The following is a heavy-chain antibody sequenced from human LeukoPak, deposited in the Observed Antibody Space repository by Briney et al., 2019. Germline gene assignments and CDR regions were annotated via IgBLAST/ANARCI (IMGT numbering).Heavy chain of an antibody. Sequence: GESLTLSCAASAFTFIGYETDWVRQAPGQGLEWDSSISSRSSTIFYTDSVKGRFTISRHTSKNSVYLQMNCQSTEHTAIYYCARGTDYSGYNLLDYWGQGTLVTVSS. CDR1: AFTFIGYE. V-gene: IGHV3-48*03. D-gene: IGHD5-24*01. CDR3: ARGTDYSGYNLLDY. CDR2: ISSRSSTI. J-gene: IGHJ4*02.